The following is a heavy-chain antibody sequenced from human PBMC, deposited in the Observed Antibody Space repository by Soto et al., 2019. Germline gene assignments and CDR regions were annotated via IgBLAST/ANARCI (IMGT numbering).Heavy chain of an antibody. CDR3: ARGKLGESPYYFDY. V-gene: IGHV4-31*03. Sequence: LSLTFTTSGRTISNGSYDRRWTRQHPGKGLEWIGYIYYSGSTYYNPSLKSRVTISVDTSKNQFSLKLSSVTAADTAVYYCARGKLGESPYYFDYWGQGTLVTVS. CDR2: IYYSGST. D-gene: IGHD3-10*01. J-gene: IGHJ4*02. CDR1: GRTISNGSYD.